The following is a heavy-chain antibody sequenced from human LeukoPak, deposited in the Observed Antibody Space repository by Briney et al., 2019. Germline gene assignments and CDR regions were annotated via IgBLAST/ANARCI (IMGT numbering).Heavy chain of an antibody. Sequence: SETLSLTCTVSGGSISGYYWTWIRQPPGKGLEWIGYIYYSGGTNYNPSLKSRVTISVDTSKDQFSLKLSSVTAADTAVYYCARLRRSYFRSHFYYMDVWGKGTTVTISS. CDR2: IYYSGGT. CDR3: ARLRRSYFRSHFYYMDV. V-gene: IGHV4-59*01. CDR1: GGSISGYY. J-gene: IGHJ6*03. D-gene: IGHD3-10*01.